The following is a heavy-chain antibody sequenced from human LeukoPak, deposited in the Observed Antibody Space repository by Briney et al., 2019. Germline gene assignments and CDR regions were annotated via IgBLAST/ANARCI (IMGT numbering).Heavy chain of an antibody. Sequence: SQTLSLTCTVSGGSISSGGYYWSWIRQPPGKGLEWIGEINHSGSTNYNPSLKSRVTISVDTSKNQFSLKLSSVTAADTAVYYCASRRQGYCSSTSCRTYYYYGMDVWGQGTTVTVSS. CDR3: ASRRQGYCSSTSCRTYYYYGMDV. CDR1: GGSISSGGYY. V-gene: IGHV4-30-2*01. D-gene: IGHD2-2*01. J-gene: IGHJ6*02. CDR2: INHSGST.